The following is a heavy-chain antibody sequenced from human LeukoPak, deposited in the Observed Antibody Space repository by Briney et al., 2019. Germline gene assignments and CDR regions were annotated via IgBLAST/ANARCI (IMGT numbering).Heavy chain of an antibody. CDR3: ARLGTWYSSGIVDY. J-gene: IGHJ4*02. CDR2: IYYSGST. D-gene: IGHD6-19*01. CDR1: GGSISSSSYY. V-gene: IGHV4-39*01. Sequence: SETLSLTCTVSGGSISSSSYYWVWIRQPPGKGLEWIGSIYYSGSTYYNPSLKSRVTISVDTSRNQFSLKLSSVTAADTAVYYCARLGTWYSSGIVDYWGQGTLVTVSS.